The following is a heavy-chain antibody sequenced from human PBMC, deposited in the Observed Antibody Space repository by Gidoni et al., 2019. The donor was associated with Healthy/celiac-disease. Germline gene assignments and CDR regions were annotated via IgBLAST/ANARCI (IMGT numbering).Heavy chain of an antibody. CDR1: GFTFSSYG. CDR3: ARDQTYYYDSSGYSPPSLFDY. J-gene: IGHJ4*02. Sequence: QVQLVESGGGVVPPGRSLRLSCAASGFTFSSYGMQWVRQAPGKWREWLAVIWYDGSKKYYADSVKGRFTISRDNSKNTLYLQMNSLRAEDTAVYYCARDQTYYYDSSGYSPPSLFDYWGQGTLVTVSS. CDR2: IWYDGSKK. V-gene: IGHV3-33*01. D-gene: IGHD3-22*01.